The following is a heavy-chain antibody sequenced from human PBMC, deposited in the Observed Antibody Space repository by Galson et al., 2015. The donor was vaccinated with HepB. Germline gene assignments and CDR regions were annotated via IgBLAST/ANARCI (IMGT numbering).Heavy chain of an antibody. V-gene: IGHV4-59*08. D-gene: IGHD4-17*01. CDR1: GGSISNSS. CDR2: VHRSGTT. CDR3: AKNRYGLDF. Sequence: ETLSLTCTVSGGSISNSSRSWIRQPPGKGLEWIGYVHRSGTTNYNPSLKSRVTISVDTSKNQFSLKLTSVTAADTATYYCAKNRYGLDFWSQGTLVTVSS. J-gene: IGHJ3*01.